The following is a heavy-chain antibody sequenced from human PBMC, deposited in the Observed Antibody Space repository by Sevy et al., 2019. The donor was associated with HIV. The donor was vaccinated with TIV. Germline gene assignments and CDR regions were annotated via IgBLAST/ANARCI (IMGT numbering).Heavy chain of an antibody. CDR2: INPNSGGT. CDR1: GYTFTGYY. J-gene: IGHJ3*02. D-gene: IGHD2-15*01. CDR3: ASNRRYCSGGSCSDAFDI. Sequence: ASVKVSCKASGYTFTGYYMHWVRQAPGQGLEWMGRINPNSGGTNYAQKFQGRVTMTRDTSISTAYMGLSRLRSDDTAVYYCASNRRYCSGGSCSDAFDIWGQGTMVTVSS. V-gene: IGHV1-2*06.